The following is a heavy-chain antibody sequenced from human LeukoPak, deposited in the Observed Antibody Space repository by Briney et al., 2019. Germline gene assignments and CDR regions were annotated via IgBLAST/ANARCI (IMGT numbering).Heavy chain of an antibody. D-gene: IGHD2-21*02. Sequence: GASVKDSCKASGYTFTSYGISWVRQAPGQGLEWMGWISDYNGNTNYAQKFQGRVTMTRDTSTSTVYMELSSLRSEDTAVYYCARETDEYFDYWGQGTLVTVSS. CDR3: ARETDEYFDY. J-gene: IGHJ4*02. V-gene: IGHV1-18*01. CDR2: ISDYNGNT. CDR1: GYTFTSYG.